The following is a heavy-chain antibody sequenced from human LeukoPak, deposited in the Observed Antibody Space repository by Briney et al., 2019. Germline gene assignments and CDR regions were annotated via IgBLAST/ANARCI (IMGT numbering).Heavy chain of an antibody. CDR2: ISAYNGNT. CDR1: GYTLTSYG. V-gene: IGHV1-18*01. J-gene: IGHJ5*02. Sequence: ASVKVSCKASGYTLTSYGISWVRQAPGQGLEWMGWISAYNGNTNYAQKLQGRVTMTTDTSTSTAYMELRSLRSDDTAVYYCARGGPYGSGSYYDNWFDPWGQGTLVTVSS. D-gene: IGHD3-10*01. CDR3: ARGGPYGSGSYYDNWFDP.